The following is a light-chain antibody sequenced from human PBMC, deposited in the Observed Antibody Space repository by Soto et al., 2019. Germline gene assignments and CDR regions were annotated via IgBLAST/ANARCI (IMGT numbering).Light chain of an antibody. CDR1: QSVSSSY. CDR2: GAS. J-gene: IGKJ1*01. CDR3: QQYNNWPWT. Sequence: EIVLTQSPGTLSLSPGERATLSCRSSQSVSSSYLAWYQQKPGQAPRFLIYGASSRATGIPNRFSGSGSGTDFTLTISSLQSEDFAVYYCQQYNNWPWTFGQGTKVDIK. V-gene: IGKV3-20*01.